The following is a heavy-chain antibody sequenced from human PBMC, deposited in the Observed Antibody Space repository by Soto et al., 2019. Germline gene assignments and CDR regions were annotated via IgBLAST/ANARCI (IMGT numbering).Heavy chain of an antibody. CDR1: GYSISSSNW. Sequence: QVQLQESGPGLVKPSDTLSLTCAVSGYSISSSNWWGWIRQPPGKGLEWIGYIYYSGSTYYNPSLKSRVTMSVDTSKNQFPLKLSSVTAVDTAVYYCARISRDIVVVPAAPSGYMDVWGKGTTVTVSS. J-gene: IGHJ6*03. D-gene: IGHD2-2*01. CDR2: IYYSGST. V-gene: IGHV4-28*01. CDR3: ARISRDIVVVPAAPSGYMDV.